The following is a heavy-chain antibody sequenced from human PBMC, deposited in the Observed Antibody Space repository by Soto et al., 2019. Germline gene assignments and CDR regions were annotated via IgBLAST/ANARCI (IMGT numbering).Heavy chain of an antibody. Sequence: ASVKVSCKASGYTFTSYGISLVRQAPGQGLEWMGWISAYNGNTNYAQKLQGRVTMTTDTSTSTAYMELRSLRSDDTAVYYCARVDDILSRPAYWCQGSLVTGSS. CDR1: GYTFTSYG. CDR2: ISAYNGNT. J-gene: IGHJ4*02. V-gene: IGHV1-18*01. CDR3: ARVDDILSRPAY. D-gene: IGHD3-9*01.